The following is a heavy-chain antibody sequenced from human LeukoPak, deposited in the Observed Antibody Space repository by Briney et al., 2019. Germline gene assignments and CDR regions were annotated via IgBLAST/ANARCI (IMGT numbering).Heavy chain of an antibody. CDR3: ARLRGDFDY. CDR2: INPNSGGT. J-gene: IGHJ4*02. V-gene: IGHV1-2*02. CDR1: GYTSTDYY. Sequence: ASVKVSCKASGYTSTDYYVHWVRQAPGQVLEWMGWINPNSGGTNYAPKFQGRVTLTRDTSISSAYMELNSLTPDDTAVYFCARLRGDFDYWGQGTLVTVSS.